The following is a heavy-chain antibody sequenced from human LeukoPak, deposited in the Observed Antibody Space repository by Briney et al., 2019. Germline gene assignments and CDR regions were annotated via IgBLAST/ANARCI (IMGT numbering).Heavy chain of an antibody. CDR3: ARDRDLYCSSTSCYAGAFDI. CDR1: GFTFSSYS. V-gene: IGHV3-21*01. CDR2: ISSSSSYI. J-gene: IGHJ3*02. Sequence: PGGSLRLSCAASGFTFSSYSMNWVRQAPGKGLEWFSSISSSSSYIYYADSVKGRFTISRDNAKNSLYLQMNSLRAEDTAVYYCARDRDLYCSSTSCYAGAFDIWGQGTMVTVSS. D-gene: IGHD2-2*01.